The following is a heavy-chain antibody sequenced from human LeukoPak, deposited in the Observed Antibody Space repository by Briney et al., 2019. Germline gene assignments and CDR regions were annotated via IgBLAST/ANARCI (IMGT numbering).Heavy chain of an antibody. CDR2: ISGSGGST. CDR1: GFTFSSYA. J-gene: IGHJ1*01. V-gene: IGHV3-23*01. Sequence: GGSLRLSCAASGFTFSSYAMSWVRQAPGKGLEWVSAISGSGGSTYYADSVKGRFTISRDNSKNTLYLQMNSLRAEDTAVYYCAKDRVAAAGFAEYFQHWGQGTLVTVSS. CDR3: AKDRVAAAGFAEYFQH. D-gene: IGHD6-13*01.